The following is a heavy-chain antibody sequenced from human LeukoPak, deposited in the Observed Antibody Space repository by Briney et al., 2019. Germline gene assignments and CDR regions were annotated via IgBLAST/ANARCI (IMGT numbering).Heavy chain of an antibody. Sequence: PGGSLRLSCTASGFTFRSYVFSWVRQAPGKGLEWVSSISSSSSYIYYADSVKGRFTISRDNAKNSLYLQMNSLRAEDTAVYYCAKTRTAVATFDYWGQGTLVTVSS. J-gene: IGHJ4*02. CDR2: ISSSSSYI. CDR3: AKTRTAVATFDY. V-gene: IGHV3-21*01. CDR1: GFTFRSYV. D-gene: IGHD6-19*01.